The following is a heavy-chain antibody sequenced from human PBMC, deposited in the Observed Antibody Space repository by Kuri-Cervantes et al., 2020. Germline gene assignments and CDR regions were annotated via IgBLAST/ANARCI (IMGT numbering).Heavy chain of an antibody. D-gene: IGHD3-10*01. J-gene: IGHJ4*02. CDR2: ISSNGGIT. Sequence: GGSLRLSCAASGFTFSSYAMSWVRQAPGKGLEYVSAISSNGGITYYADSVKGRFTISRDNSKNTLYLQMGSLRAEDMAVYYCARDTRWLGELVFVYWGQGTLVTVSS. CDR3: ARDTRWLGELVFVY. V-gene: IGHV3-64*02. CDR1: GFTFSSYA.